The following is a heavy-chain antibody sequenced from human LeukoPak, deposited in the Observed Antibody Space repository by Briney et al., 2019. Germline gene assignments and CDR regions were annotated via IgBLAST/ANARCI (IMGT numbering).Heavy chain of an antibody. V-gene: IGHV4-59*01. CDR1: GGSISSYY. D-gene: IGHD2-2*01. CDR2: IYYSGST. Sequence: SETLSLTCTVSGGSISSYYWSWIRQPPGKGLGWIGYIYYSGSTNYNPSLKSRVTISVDTSKNQFSLKLSSVTAADTAVYYCARDGGVVPAASDAFDIWGQGTMVTVSS. CDR3: ARDGGVVPAASDAFDI. J-gene: IGHJ3*02.